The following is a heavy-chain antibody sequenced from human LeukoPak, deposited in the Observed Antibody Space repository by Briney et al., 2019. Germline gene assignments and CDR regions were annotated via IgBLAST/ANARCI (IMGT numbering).Heavy chain of an antibody. V-gene: IGHV3-74*01. Sequence: GGSLRLSCVASGFTFSSYWMHWVRQAPGKGLVWVSRISSDGTSTSYADSVKGRFTISRDNAKNTLYLQMNSLRAEDTAMYYCAKLTGTSGPPFDYWGQGTLVTVSS. CDR3: AKLTGTSGPPFDY. J-gene: IGHJ4*02. CDR1: GFTFSSYW. CDR2: ISSDGTST. D-gene: IGHD1-7*01.